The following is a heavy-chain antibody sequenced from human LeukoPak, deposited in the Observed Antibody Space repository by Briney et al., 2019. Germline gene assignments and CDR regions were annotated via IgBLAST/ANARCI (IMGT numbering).Heavy chain of an antibody. V-gene: IGHV3-23*01. CDR2: ISGGGGNT. CDR3: AKVPLAHTMAPFDY. CDR1: GFTFTSYS. D-gene: IGHD3-10*01. J-gene: IGHJ4*02. Sequence: QAGGSLRLSCAASGFTFTSYSMNWVRQAPGKGLEWVSTISGGGGNTYYADSVKGRLTISRDNSKNTLYLQMNSLRAEDTAVYYCAKVPLAHTMAPFDYWGQGTLVTVSS.